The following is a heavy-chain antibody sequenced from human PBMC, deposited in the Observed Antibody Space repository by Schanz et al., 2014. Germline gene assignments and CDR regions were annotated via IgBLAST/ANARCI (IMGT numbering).Heavy chain of an antibody. CDR3: AKQIHYDILTVTRN. V-gene: IGHV3-30*18. D-gene: IGHD3-9*01. CDR2: MSYDGSIK. Sequence: GQLAESGGGLVQPGGSLRLSCAVSGFTVSSNHMSWVRQAPGKGLEWVAAMSYDGSIKYYGDSVKGRFTISRDNSKNTLYLHMNTLRAEDTAVYYCAKQIHYDILTVTRNWGQGTLVTVSS. J-gene: IGHJ4*02. CDR1: GFTVSSNH.